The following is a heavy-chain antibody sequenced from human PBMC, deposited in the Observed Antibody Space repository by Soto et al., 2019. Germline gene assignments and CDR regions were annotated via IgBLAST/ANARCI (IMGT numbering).Heavy chain of an antibody. V-gene: IGHV1-24*01. D-gene: IGHD2-2*01. CDR1: GYTLTELS. Sequence: PAASVKVSCKVSGYTLTELSMHWVRQAPGKGLEWMGGFDPEDGETIYAQKFQGRVTMTEDTSTDTAYMELSSLRSEDTAVYYCATAHSVPPIDYYYYGMDVWGQGTTVTVSS. J-gene: IGHJ6*02. CDR3: ATAHSVPPIDYYYYGMDV. CDR2: FDPEDGET.